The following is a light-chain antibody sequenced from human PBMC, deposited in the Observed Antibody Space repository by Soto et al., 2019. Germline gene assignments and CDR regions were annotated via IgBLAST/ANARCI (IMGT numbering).Light chain of an antibody. Sequence: EIVLTQSPATLPLSPGERATLSCRASQSVSSNFLAWYQHKPGQAPRLLIYDSSSRATGIPDRFSGSGSGTDFTLSIIRLEPEDFAVYYCQQYDISPWTFGQGTKVDIK. V-gene: IGKV3-20*01. CDR3: QQYDISPWT. J-gene: IGKJ1*01. CDR1: QSVSSNF. CDR2: DSS.